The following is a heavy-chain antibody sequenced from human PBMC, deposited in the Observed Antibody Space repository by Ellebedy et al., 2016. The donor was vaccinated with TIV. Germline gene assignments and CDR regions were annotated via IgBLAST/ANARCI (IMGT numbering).Heavy chain of an antibody. CDR1: GFTFITYG. CDR2: ISYDGTNK. Sequence: GGSLRLXXAASGFTFITYGMHWVRQAPGKGLEWVALISYDGTNKYYADSVKGRFTISRDNSKNTLFIQMNSLRAADTAIYYCAKDSQAYGDYDYYYYSMDVWGQGTTVTVSS. D-gene: IGHD4-17*01. V-gene: IGHV3-30*18. J-gene: IGHJ6*02. CDR3: AKDSQAYGDYDYYYYSMDV.